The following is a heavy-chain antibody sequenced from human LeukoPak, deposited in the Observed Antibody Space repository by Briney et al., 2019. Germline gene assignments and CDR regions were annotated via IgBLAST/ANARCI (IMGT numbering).Heavy chain of an antibody. CDR3: ARGRRLRGVTSRPIYYYYYMDV. J-gene: IGHJ6*03. Sequence: ASAKLSCKASGYTFNTFDINWVRQATGQGPEWMGWVNPYNDKTVYAPKFQGRVSISSNNSINTAYMEFSGLKSDDTAVYFCARGRRLRGVTSRPIYYYYYMDVWGGGTTVTVSS. CDR2: VNPYNDKT. V-gene: IGHV1-8*03. D-gene: IGHD3-10*01. CDR1: GYTFNTFD.